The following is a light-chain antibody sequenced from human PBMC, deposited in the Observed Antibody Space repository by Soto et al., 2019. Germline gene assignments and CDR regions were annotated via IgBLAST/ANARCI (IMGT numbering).Light chain of an antibody. Sequence: QSVLTQPPSASGTPGQRVTISCSGSSSNIGSNTVNWYQQLPGTAHKLLIYSNNQRPSGVPDRFSGSKYGTSASLAISGHQSEDAADYYCAAWDDSLNGHVVFGGYSKLTVL. V-gene: IGLV1-44*01. CDR3: AAWDDSLNGHVV. CDR1: SSNIGSNT. CDR2: SNN. J-gene: IGLJ2*01.